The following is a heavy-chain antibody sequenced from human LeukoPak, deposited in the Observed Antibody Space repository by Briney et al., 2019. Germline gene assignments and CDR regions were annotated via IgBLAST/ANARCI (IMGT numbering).Heavy chain of an antibody. CDR2: ISYDGSNK. J-gene: IGHJ4*02. CDR3: ARDGATIFGVVISPPDY. D-gene: IGHD3-3*01. V-gene: IGHV3-30*04. Sequence: PGGSLRLSCAASGFTFSSYAMSWVRQAPGKGLEWVAVISYDGSNKYYADSVKGRFTISRDNSKNTLYLQMNSLRAEDTAVYYCARDGATIFGVVISPPDYWGQGTLVTVSS. CDR1: GFTFSSYA.